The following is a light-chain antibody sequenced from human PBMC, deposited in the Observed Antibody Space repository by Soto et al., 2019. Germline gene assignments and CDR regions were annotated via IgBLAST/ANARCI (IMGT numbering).Light chain of an antibody. J-gene: IGKJ1*01. CDR1: QSISSW. CDR3: QQYNSYSQT. V-gene: IGKV1-5*03. Sequence: DIHMTQPPSTLSASVGDRVTITCRASQSISSWLAWYQQKPGKAPKLLIYKASSLESGVPSRFSGSGSGTEFTLTISSLQPDDFATYYCQQYNSYSQTFGQGTKVDIK. CDR2: KAS.